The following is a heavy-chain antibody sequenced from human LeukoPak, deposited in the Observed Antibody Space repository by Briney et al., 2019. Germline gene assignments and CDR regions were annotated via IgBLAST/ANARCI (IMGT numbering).Heavy chain of an antibody. CDR2: IYYSGSS. J-gene: IGHJ4*02. CDR1: GASIRSGRNY. V-gene: IGHV4-39*01. Sequence: SETLSLTCNVSGASIRSGRNYWGWTRQSPGKGRGWIGSIYYSGSSSYNPSLQSRVSISVDTSKTHISLKVFSLTGADTALYYCARHVSGSAMMHYFDYWGQGNLVTVSS. D-gene: IGHD5-18*01. CDR3: ARHVSGSAMMHYFDY.